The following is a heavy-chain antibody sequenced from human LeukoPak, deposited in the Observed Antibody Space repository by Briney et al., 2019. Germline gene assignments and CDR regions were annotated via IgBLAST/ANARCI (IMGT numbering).Heavy chain of an antibody. V-gene: IGHV1-69*06. CDR2: IIPIFGTA. Sequence: SVKVSCKASGGTFSSYAISWVRQAPGQGLEWMGGIIPIFGTANYAQKFQGRVTITADKSTSTAYMELSSLRSEDTAVYYCARKAAMVPSLDYWGQGTLVTVSS. J-gene: IGHJ4*02. CDR3: ARKAAMVPSLDY. D-gene: IGHD5-18*01. CDR1: GGTFSSYA.